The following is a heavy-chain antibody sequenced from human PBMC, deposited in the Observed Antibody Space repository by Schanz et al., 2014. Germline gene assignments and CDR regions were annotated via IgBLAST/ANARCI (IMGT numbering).Heavy chain of an antibody. Sequence: QVQLVQSGAEVQKPGASVMLSCKTSGYSFNLFVVSWVRQAPGQGLEWMGWISPYNGLTGYARELQGRVTMSTDKATNTVSMELRSLRPEDTAVYYCARGGSDYDYYYDKWGQGTLVTVS. CDR1: GYSFNLFV. CDR2: ISPYNGLT. V-gene: IGHV1-18*04. D-gene: IGHD3-22*01. J-gene: IGHJ4*02. CDR3: ARGGSDYDYYYDK.